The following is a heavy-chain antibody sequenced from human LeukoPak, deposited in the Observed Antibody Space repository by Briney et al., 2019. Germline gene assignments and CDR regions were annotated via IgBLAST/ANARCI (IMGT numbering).Heavy chain of an antibody. CDR3: ARVVLLWFGEPYHFDY. CDR1: GFSFSEAW. CDR2: IKQGGSEK. J-gene: IGHJ4*02. D-gene: IGHD3-10*01. V-gene: IGHV3-7*01. Sequence: GGSLRLSCAASGFSFSEAWMSWVRQAPGKGLEWVANIKQGGSEKYYVDSVKGRFTISRDNAKNSLYLQMNSLRAEDTAVYYCARVVLLWFGEPYHFDYWGQGTLVTVSS.